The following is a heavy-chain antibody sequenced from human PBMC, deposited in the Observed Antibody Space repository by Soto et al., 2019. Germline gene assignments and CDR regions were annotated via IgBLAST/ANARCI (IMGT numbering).Heavy chain of an antibody. Sequence: EVQLVESGGGLVQPGGSLRLSCAASGFTFSTYWMTWVRQGPGKGLEWVANIKQDGSEKYYVDSVKGRFTISRDNAKSSRYLQMNSLRADDTAVYYCARGRGQSEWGQGTLVTVSS. CDR3: ARGRGQSE. V-gene: IGHV3-7*01. CDR2: IKQDGSEK. CDR1: GFTFSTYW. D-gene: IGHD3-10*01. J-gene: IGHJ4*02.